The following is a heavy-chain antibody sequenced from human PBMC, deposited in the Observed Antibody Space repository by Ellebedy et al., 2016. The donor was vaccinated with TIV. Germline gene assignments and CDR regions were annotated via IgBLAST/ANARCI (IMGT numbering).Heavy chain of an antibody. D-gene: IGHD6-19*01. J-gene: IGHJ3*02. CDR1: GFTFSDYV. CDR2: ISVDGRAV. Sequence: GGSLRLXCVGFGFTFSDYVMHWVRQDPGKGLDWVAGISVDGRAVHYPDSVKGRFTISRDNAQNTVYLQMNSLRLEDTAVYDCVRGWYSSGHCDVFAMWGQGTIVTVSS. V-gene: IGHV3-30*03. CDR3: VRGWYSSGHCDVFAM.